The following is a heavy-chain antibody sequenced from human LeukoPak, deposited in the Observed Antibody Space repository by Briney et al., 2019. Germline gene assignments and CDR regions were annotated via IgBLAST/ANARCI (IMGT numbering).Heavy chain of an antibody. CDR3: ARDRRYYYDSSGYYYSDY. CDR2: ISAYNGNT. CDR1: GYTFTSYG. D-gene: IGHD3-22*01. V-gene: IGHV1-18*01. Sequence: ASVKVSCKASGYTFTSYGIGWVRQAPGQGLEWMGWISAYNGNTNYAQKLQGRVTMTTDTSTSTAYMELRSLRSDDTAVYYCARDRRYYYDSSGYYYSDYWGQGTLVTVSS. J-gene: IGHJ4*02.